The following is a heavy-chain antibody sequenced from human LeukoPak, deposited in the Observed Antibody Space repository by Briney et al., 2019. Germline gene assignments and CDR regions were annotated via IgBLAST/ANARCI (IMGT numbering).Heavy chain of an antibody. D-gene: IGHD3-3*01. CDR1: GFTFSTFA. CDR2: IFPSGGEI. V-gene: IGHV3-21*01. CDR3: ARAPGSGYYSPNNDPDY. Sequence: GGSLRLSCAASGFTFSTFAMIWVRQPPGKGLEWVSSIFPSGGEIHYADSVRGRFTISRDNAKNSLYLQMDSLRAEDTTVYYCARAPGSGYYSPNNDPDYWGQGTLVTVSS. J-gene: IGHJ4*02.